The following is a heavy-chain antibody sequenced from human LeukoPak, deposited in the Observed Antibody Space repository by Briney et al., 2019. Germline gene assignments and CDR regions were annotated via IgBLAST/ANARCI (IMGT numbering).Heavy chain of an antibody. D-gene: IGHD3-9*01. CDR3: ARPSNYYDILTYPYAFDI. J-gene: IGHJ3*02. CDR1: GYSFTSYW. V-gene: IGHV5-10-1*01. Sequence: GESLKISCKGSGYSFTSYWISWVRQMPGKGLEWMGRIDPSDSYTNYSPSFQGHVTISADKSISTAYLQWSSLKASDTAMYYCARPSNYYDILTYPYAFDIWGQGTMVTDSS. CDR2: IDPSDSYT.